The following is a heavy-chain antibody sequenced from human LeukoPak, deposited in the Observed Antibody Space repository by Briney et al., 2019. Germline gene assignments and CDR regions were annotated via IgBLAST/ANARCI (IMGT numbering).Heavy chain of an antibody. Sequence: GESLKISCKGSGYSFSSYWIGWVRRMPGKGLEWMGFIYPGDSATRYSPSFEGQVTISADKSITTAYLQWSSLRASDTAMYYCARQIDQYDSSGYYYRSRPEYFQYWGQGTLVTVSS. J-gene: IGHJ1*01. CDR2: IYPGDSAT. V-gene: IGHV5-51*01. CDR1: GYSFSSYW. D-gene: IGHD3-22*01. CDR3: ARQIDQYDSSGYYYRSRPEYFQY.